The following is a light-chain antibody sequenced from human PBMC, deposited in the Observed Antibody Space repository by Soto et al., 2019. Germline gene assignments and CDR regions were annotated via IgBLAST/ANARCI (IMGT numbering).Light chain of an antibody. V-gene: IGLV2-14*01. J-gene: IGLJ1*01. CDR1: SSDVSGYNY. CDR3: SSYTSSSTLYV. Sequence: QSVLTQPASVSGSPGHSITIPRTGTSSDVSGYNYVCWYQQDPGKAPKLIIYEVSTRPSGVSNRFSGSKSGNTASLTISGLQAEDEADYYCSSYTSSSTLYVFGTGTKVTVL. CDR2: EVS.